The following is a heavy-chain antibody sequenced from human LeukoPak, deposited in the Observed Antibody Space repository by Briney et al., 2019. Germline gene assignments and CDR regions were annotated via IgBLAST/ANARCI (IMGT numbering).Heavy chain of an antibody. J-gene: IGHJ6*02. D-gene: IGHD6-13*01. CDR2: ISGSGGST. Sequence: GGSLRLSCAASGFTFSSYAMSWVRQAPGKGLEWVSAISGSGGSTYYADSVKGRFTISRDNSKNTLYLQMNSLRAEDTAVYYCAREGSSSWYVGEDYYYYAMDVWGQGTTVTVSS. CDR3: AREGSSSWYVGEDYYYYAMDV. V-gene: IGHV3-23*01. CDR1: GFTFSSYA.